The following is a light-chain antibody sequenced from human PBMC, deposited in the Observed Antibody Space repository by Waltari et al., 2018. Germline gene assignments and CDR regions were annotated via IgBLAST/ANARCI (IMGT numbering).Light chain of an antibody. CDR2: GNF. CDR1: SSHIGANFD. CDR3: QSYDSSLSLVV. Sequence: QSVLTQPPSVSGAPGQRVTLPCTGSSSHIGANFDVPLYQHLPGTAPRLLIYGNFNRPSGVPDRFSGSKSGTSASLAITGLQAEDEANYYCQSYDSSLSLVVFGGGTKLTVL. J-gene: IGLJ2*01. V-gene: IGLV1-40*01.